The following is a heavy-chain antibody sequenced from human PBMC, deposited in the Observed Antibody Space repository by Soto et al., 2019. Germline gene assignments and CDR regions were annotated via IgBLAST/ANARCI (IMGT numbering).Heavy chain of an antibody. V-gene: IGHV1-58*01. Sequence: VASVKVSCKASGFTFTSSAVQWVRRARGQRLEWIGWIVVGSGNTNYAQKFQERVTITRDMSTCTAYMELSSLRSEDTAVYYCAADQGYYDFWSGYPPGGTDVWGQGTTVTVSS. CDR3: AADQGYYDFWSGYPPGGTDV. J-gene: IGHJ6*02. CDR1: GFTFTSSA. CDR2: IVVGSGNT. D-gene: IGHD3-3*01.